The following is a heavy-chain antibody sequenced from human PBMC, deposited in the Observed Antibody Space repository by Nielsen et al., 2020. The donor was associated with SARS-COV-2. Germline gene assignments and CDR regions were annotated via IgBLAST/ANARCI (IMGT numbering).Heavy chain of an antibody. CDR2: IYYSGST. V-gene: IGHV4-39*07. CDR3: ARGRGVPDSYYYYYMDV. J-gene: IGHJ6*03. D-gene: IGHD2-2*01. Sequence: GSLRLSCTVSGGSISSSSYYWGWIRQPPGKGLEWIGSIYYSGSTNYNPSLKSRVTISVDTSKNQFSLKLSSVTAADTAVYYCARGRGVPDSYYYYYMDVWGKGTTVTVSS. CDR1: GGSISSSSYY.